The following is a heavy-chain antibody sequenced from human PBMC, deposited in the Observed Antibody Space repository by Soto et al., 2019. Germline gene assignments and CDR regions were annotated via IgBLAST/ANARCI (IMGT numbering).Heavy chain of an antibody. CDR1: GFMFANYA. CDR2: MSPNGNNQ. Sequence: PGGSLRLSCAASGFMFANYAMGWVRQAPGKGLEWVAVMSPNGNNQYYADSVKGRFTISRDTSKSTLYLQMTSLRPDDTAVYYCATGANFYYDTSRYWGQGTLVTVSS. V-gene: IGHV3-30-3*01. J-gene: IGHJ4*02. CDR3: ATGANFYYDTSRY. D-gene: IGHD3-22*01.